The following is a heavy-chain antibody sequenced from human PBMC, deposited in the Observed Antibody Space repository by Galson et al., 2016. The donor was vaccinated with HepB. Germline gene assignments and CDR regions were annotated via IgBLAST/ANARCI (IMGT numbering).Heavy chain of an antibody. Sequence: SLRLSCAASGFTFSDYYMRWIRQAPGTGLEGISYISTGSGHTNYEDSVKGRLTISRDNAKNSLYLQMNSLRAEDTAVYYCARDCSSDCFTNIDYWGQGTLVSVSS. D-gene: IGHD2-2*01. V-gene: IGHV3-11*06. J-gene: IGHJ4*02. CDR2: ISTGSGHT. CDR3: ARDCSSDCFTNIDY. CDR1: GFTFSDYY.